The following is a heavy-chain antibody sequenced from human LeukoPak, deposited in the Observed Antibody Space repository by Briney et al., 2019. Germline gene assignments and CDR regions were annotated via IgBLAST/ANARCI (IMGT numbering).Heavy chain of an antibody. CDR1: GFPFSSYW. CDR3: AREVITFGGD. CDR2: IKEDGSEK. Sequence: HPGGSLRLSCAASGFPFSSYWMSWVRQAPGKGLEWVANIKEDGSEKYYVDSVKGRFTISRDDAKNSLYLQMNSLRAEDTAVYYCAREVITFGGDWGQGTLVTVSS. J-gene: IGHJ4*02. D-gene: IGHD3-16*01. V-gene: IGHV3-7*01.